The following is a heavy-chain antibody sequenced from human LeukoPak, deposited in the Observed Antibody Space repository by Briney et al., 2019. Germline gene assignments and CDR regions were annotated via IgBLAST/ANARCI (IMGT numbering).Heavy chain of an antibody. CDR2: INIGNRRT. Sequence: GASVKVSCKASGYIFTSYAIHWVRQAPGQRPEWLGWINIGNRRTKYSSTFQDRIIIAGDTSASTAYMELSGLGSEDSGIYYCARRPRGDSSPFDYWGQGPPVIVSS. CDR1: GYIFTSYA. D-gene: IGHD3-22*01. V-gene: IGHV1-3*04. J-gene: IGHJ4*02. CDR3: ARRPRGDSSPFDY.